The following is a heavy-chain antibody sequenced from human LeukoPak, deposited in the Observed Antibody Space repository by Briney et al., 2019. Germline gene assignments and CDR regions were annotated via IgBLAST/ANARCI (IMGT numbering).Heavy chain of an antibody. D-gene: IGHD1-26*01. J-gene: IGHJ4*02. V-gene: IGHV4-39*07. CDR3: ARSSWSLFDY. CDR2: IYHSGST. Sequence: SETLSLTCTVSGGSISSSSYYWGWIRQPPGKGLEWIGSIYHSGSTYYNPSLKSRVTFSVDTSKNQFSLKLSSVTAADTAVYYCARSSWSLFDYWGQGTLVTVSS. CDR1: GGSISSSSYY.